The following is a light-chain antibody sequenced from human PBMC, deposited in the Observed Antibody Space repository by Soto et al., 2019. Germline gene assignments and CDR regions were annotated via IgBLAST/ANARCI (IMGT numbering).Light chain of an antibody. CDR1: QSISNS. J-gene: IGKJ1*01. V-gene: IGKV1-5*01. CDR3: QQYRGLSRP. CDR2: DAS. Sequence: DIPVTQSPSTLSASVGDRVTITCRASQSISNSLAWYHQKPGTAPKLLIYDASNLERGVPSRFSGSGSGTAFTLTISSLKPDDSATYYCQQYRGLSRPFGQGTK.